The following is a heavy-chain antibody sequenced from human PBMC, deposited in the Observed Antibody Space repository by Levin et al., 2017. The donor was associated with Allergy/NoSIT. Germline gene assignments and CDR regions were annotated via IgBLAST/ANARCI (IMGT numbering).Heavy chain of an antibody. J-gene: IGHJ4*02. Sequence: GGSLRLSCAASGFTFSSYSMNWVRQAPGKGLEWVSSISSSSSYIYYADSVKGRFTISRDNAKNSLYLQMNSLRAEDTTVYYCARRGEGWLQSPLDYWGQGTLVTVSS. CDR3: ARRGEGWLQSPLDY. D-gene: IGHD5-24*01. CDR2: ISSSSSYI. CDR1: GFTFSSYS. V-gene: IGHV3-21*01.